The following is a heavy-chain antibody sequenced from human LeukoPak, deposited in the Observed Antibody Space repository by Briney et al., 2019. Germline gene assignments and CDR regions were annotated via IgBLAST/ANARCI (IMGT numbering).Heavy chain of an antibody. CDR3: AREGRESAGFDY. J-gene: IGHJ4*02. D-gene: IGHD6-13*01. CDR1: GFTFTNAY. V-gene: IGHV3-7*01. CDR2: IKQGGSEK. Sequence: QAGGSLRLSCAASGFTFTNAYMSWVRQAPGKGLEWVANIKQGGSEKYYVDSVKGRFTISRDDAKNSLYLQTNSLRGEDTAVYHCAREGRESAGFDYWGQGTLVTVSS.